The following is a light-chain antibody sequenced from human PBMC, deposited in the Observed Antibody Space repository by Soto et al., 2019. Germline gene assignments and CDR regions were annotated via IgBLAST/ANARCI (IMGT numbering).Light chain of an antibody. V-gene: IGLV2-14*01. Sequence: QSALTQPASVSGSPGQSITISCTGTSSDVGGYNYVSWYQQHPGKAPKLMIYEVSNRPSGVSNRFSGSKSGNTASLTISGLQAEDEADYYCAVWDASLNGRVFGGGTKVTVL. J-gene: IGLJ3*02. CDR3: AVWDASLNGRV. CDR1: SSDVGGYNY. CDR2: EVS.